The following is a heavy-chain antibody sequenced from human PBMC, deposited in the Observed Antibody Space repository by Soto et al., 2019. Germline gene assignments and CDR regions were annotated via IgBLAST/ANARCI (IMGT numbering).Heavy chain of an antibody. CDR2: IIPIFGTA. Sequence: QVQLVQSGAEVKKPGSSVNVSCKASGGTFSSYAISWVRQAPGQGLEWMGGIIPIFGTANYAQKFQGRVTITADESTSTAYMELSSLRSEDTAVYYCARSPGGWFGELLYGMDVWGQGTTVTVSS. V-gene: IGHV1-69*01. CDR1: GGTFSSYA. J-gene: IGHJ6*02. CDR3: ARSPGGWFGELLYGMDV. D-gene: IGHD3-10*01.